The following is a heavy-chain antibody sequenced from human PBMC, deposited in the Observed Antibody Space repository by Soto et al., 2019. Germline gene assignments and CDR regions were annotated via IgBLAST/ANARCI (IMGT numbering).Heavy chain of an antibody. CDR2: ISWDGGST. Sequence: GGSLRLSWAASGFTFADSTMHWVRQAPGKGLEWVSPISWDGGSTYYADSVKGRFTISRDNSKNSLYLQMNSLRDEDTAVYYCVTESVDTARGQPRGMDVWGPGTT. V-gene: IGHV3-43*01. CDR3: VTESVDTARGQPRGMDV. CDR1: GFTFADST. D-gene: IGHD5-18*01. J-gene: IGHJ6*02.